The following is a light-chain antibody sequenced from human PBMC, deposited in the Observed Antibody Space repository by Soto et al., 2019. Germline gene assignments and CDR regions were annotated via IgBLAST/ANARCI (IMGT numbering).Light chain of an antibody. J-gene: IGKJ1*01. CDR2: GAS. CDR3: QQYNSYSRWT. CDR1: QSVSSN. Sequence: EIVMTQSPATLSVSPGERATLSCRASQSVSSNLAWYQQKPGQAPRLLIYGASSRATGIPDRFSGSGSGTEFTLTISSLQPDDFATYYCQQYNSYSRWTFGQGTKVDIK. V-gene: IGKV3D-15*01.